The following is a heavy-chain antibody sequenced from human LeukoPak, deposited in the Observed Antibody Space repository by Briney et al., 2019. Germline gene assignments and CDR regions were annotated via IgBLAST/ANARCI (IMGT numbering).Heavy chain of an antibody. CDR1: GGSFSGYY. CDR2: INHSGST. D-gene: IGHD2-15*01. J-gene: IGHJ6*02. Sequence: SETLSLTCAVYGGSFSGYYWSWIRQPPGKGLEWIGEINHSGSTNYNPSLKSRVTISVDTSKNQFSLKLSSVTAADTAVYYCARGDGYCSGGRARRAYCMDVWGQGTTVTVSS. V-gene: IGHV4-34*01. CDR3: ARGDGYCSGGRARRAYCMDV.